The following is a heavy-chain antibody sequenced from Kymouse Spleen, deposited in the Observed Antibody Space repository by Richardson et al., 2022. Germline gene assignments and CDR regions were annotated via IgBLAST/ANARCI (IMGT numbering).Heavy chain of an antibody. CDR1: GGSISSSSYY. J-gene: IGHJ4*02. Sequence: QLQLQESGPGLVKPSETLSLTCTVSGGSISSSSYYWGWIRQPPGKGLEWIGSIYYSGSTYYNPSLKSRVTISVDTSKNQFSLKLSSVTAADTAVYYCARHFYDILTGYFFDYWGQGTLVTVSS. V-gene: IGHV4-39*01. CDR2: IYYSGST. D-gene: IGHD3-9*01. CDR3: ARHFYDILTGYFFDY.